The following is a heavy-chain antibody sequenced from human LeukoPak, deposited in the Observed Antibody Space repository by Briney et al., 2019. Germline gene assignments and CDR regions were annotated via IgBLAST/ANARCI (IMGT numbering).Heavy chain of an antibody. V-gene: IGHV3-30*03. D-gene: IGHD2-8*01. Sequence: PGGSLRLSCAASGFTVRSNYMSWVRQAPGKGLEWVAVISYDENNKNYADSVKGRFTISRDNSKNMLYLQMNSLRAEDTALYYCASYTGAGVAFRPFHIWGQGTMVTVSS. CDR3: ASYTGAGVAFRPFHI. J-gene: IGHJ3*02. CDR2: ISYDENNK. CDR1: GFTVRSNY.